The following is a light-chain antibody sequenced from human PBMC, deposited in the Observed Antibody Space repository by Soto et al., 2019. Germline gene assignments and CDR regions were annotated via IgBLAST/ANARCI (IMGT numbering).Light chain of an antibody. Sequence: DIQMTQSPSTLSASVGDRVTITCRASQSVDTCLAWYQQKPGKAPHLLIYKASSLETGVPSRFSGSGSVTEFTLPSSRPQPDDLATYYRQPFYRYPWTFGQGTKVEIK. V-gene: IGKV1-5*03. CDR3: QPFYRYPWT. CDR2: KAS. CDR1: QSVDTC. J-gene: IGKJ1*01.